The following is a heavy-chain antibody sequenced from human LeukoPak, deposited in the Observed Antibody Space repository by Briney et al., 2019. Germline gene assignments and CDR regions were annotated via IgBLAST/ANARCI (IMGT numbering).Heavy chain of an antibody. J-gene: IGHJ4*02. CDR2: ISGTAGST. CDR1: GFSFSDSY. CDR3: AKEKNEWELFLGPNDY. D-gene: IGHD1-26*01. Sequence: PGGSLRLSCVVSGFSFSDSYMTWIRQTPGKGLEWVSAISGTAGSTYYADSVKGRFTISRDNSKNTLYLQMNSLRAEDTAVYYCAKEKNEWELFLGPNDYWGQGTLVTVSS. V-gene: IGHV3-23*01.